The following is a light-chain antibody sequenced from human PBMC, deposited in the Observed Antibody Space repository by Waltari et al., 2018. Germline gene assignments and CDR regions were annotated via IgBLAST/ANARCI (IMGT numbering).Light chain of an antibody. CDR2: VAS. CDR3: QHYENWPHT. V-gene: IGKV3D-15*01. J-gene: IGKJ4*01. CDR1: QSVSSH. Sequence: EIVMTQSPATLSVSPGERATLSCRASQSVSSHVAWYKQKPGQAPRLLRFVASTRATGIPARFSGSGSGTEFTLTISSLQSEDSGVYYCQHYENWPHTFGGGTKVEIK.